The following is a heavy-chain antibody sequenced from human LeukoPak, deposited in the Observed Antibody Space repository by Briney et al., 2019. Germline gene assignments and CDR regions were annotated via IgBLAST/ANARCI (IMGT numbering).Heavy chain of an antibody. CDR3: AKDFTVRGPNGMDV. J-gene: IGHJ6*04. Sequence: GGSLRLSCAASGFTFSSYGMHWVRQAPGKGLEWVAVISYDGSNKYYADSVKGRFTISRDNSKNTLYLQVNSLGAEDTAVYYCAKDFTVRGPNGMDVWGKGTTVTVSS. D-gene: IGHD3-10*01. V-gene: IGHV3-30*18. CDR1: GFTFSSYG. CDR2: ISYDGSNK.